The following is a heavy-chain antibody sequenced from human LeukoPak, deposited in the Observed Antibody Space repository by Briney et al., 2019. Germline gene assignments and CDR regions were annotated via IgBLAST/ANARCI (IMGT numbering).Heavy chain of an antibody. CDR3: ASSSGYYDSSPDY. CDR1: GGSFSGYY. D-gene: IGHD3-22*01. V-gene: IGHV4-34*01. CDR2: INHSGST. Sequence: SETLSLTCAVYGGSFSGYYWSWIRQPPGKGLEWIGEINHSGSTNYNPSLKSRVTISVDRSKNQFSLKLSSVTAADTAVYYCASSSGYYDSSPDYWGQGTLVTVSS. J-gene: IGHJ4*02.